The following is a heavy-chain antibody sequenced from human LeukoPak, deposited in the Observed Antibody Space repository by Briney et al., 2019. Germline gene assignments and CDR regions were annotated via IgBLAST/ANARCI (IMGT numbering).Heavy chain of an antibody. D-gene: IGHD2-2*01. CDR3: ASQELYCSSTSCPGNY. CDR1: GGSISSSSYY. Sequence: SETLSPTCTVSGGSISSSSYYWGWIRQPPGKGLEWIGSINYSGSTYYNPSLKSRVTISVDTSKNQFSLKLSSVTAADTAVYYCASQELYCSSTSCPGNYWGQGTLVTVSS. J-gene: IGHJ4*02. CDR2: INYSGST. V-gene: IGHV4-39*01.